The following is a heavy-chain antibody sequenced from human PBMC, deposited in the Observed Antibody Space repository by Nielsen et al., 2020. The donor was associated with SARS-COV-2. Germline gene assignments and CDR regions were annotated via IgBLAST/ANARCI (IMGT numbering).Heavy chain of an antibody. CDR2: INSDGSST. J-gene: IGHJ4*02. V-gene: IGHV3-74*01. D-gene: IGHD3-22*01. CDR3: TSDSSVVY. Sequence: GESLKIFCAASGFTFSSYWMHWVRQAPGKGLVWVSRINSDGSSTSYADSVKGRFTISRDDSKNTAYLQMNGLKTEDTAVYYCTSDSSVVYWGQGTLVTVSS. CDR1: GFTFSSYW.